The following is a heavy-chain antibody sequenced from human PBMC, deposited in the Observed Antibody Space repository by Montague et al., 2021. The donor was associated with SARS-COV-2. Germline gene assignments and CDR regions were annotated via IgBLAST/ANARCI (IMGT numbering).Heavy chain of an antibody. CDR3: ARGPGVVIILAIYYYYGVDV. Sequence: SETLSLTCAVYGGSFSGYYWSWIRQPPGKGLEWIGEINHSGSTXXXPSXXXRVAISVDTSKNQFSLKLSSVTAADTAVYYCARGPGVVIILAIYYYYGVDVWGQGTTVTVSS. V-gene: IGHV4-34*01. D-gene: IGHD3-3*01. CDR2: INHSGST. J-gene: IGHJ6*02. CDR1: GGSFSGYY.